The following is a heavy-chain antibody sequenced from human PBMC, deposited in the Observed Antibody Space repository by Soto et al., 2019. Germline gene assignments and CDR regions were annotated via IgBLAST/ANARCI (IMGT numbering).Heavy chain of an antibody. CDR2: ISSSSSTI. CDR3: ARHPERIAQIGWFDP. D-gene: IGHD6-13*01. V-gene: IGHV3-48*01. Sequence: EVQLVESGGGLVQPGGSLRLSCAASGFTFSSYSMNWVRQAPGKGLEWVSYISSSSSTIYYADSVKGRFTISRDNAKNSLYLQINSLRAEDTAVYYCARHPERIAQIGWFDPWGQGTRVTVSS. CDR1: GFTFSSYS. J-gene: IGHJ5*02.